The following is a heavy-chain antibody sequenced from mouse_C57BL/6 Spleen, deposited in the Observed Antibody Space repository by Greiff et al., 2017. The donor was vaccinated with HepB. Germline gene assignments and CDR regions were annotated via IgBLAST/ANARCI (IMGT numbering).Heavy chain of an antibody. CDR1: GYTFTSYW. V-gene: IGHV1-59*01. CDR3: ARPADSSGYVWFAY. D-gene: IGHD3-2*02. Sequence: QVQLQQPGAELVRPGTSVKLSCKASGYTFTSYWMHWVKQRPGQGLEWIGVIDPSDSYTNYNQKFKGKATLTVDTSSSTAYMQLSSLTSEDSAVYYCARPADSSGYVWFAYWGQGTLVTVSA. J-gene: IGHJ3*01. CDR2: IDPSDSYT.